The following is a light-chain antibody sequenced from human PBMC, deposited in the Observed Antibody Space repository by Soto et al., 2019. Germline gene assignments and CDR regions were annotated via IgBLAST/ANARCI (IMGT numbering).Light chain of an antibody. V-gene: IGKV3-15*01. CDR2: GAS. Sequence: EIVMTQSPVTLSVSPGEGATLSCWASQSIGKDVAWYQQRPGQAPRLLIYGASTRAPGIPARFSGSGSGTDFTLTISGLLSEDFALYYCQQYNNWPRTFGQGTNVE. CDR3: QQYNNWPRT. CDR1: QSIGKD. J-gene: IGKJ1*01.